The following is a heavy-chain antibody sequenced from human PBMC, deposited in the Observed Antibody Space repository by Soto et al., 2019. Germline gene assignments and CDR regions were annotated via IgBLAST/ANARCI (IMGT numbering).Heavy chain of an antibody. Sequence: QDQLVQSGAEVKKPGASVTVSCKASGYSFTNYGMSWVRQAPGQGLEWMGWISGSSGDTHHAQNFQGRVIMTTDTLTNTAYMQLRSRRSDDTAVYYCARCYCSVGSCFSCWHFDLWGRGSLVTVSS. D-gene: IGHD2-15*01. V-gene: IGHV1-18*01. J-gene: IGHJ2*01. CDR2: ISGSSGDT. CDR1: GYSFTNYG. CDR3: ARCYCSVGSCFSCWHFDL.